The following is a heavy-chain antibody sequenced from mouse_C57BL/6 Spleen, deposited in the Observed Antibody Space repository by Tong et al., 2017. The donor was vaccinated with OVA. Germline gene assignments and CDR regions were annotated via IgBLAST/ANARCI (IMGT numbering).Heavy chain of an antibody. CDR1: GFAFSSYD. Sequence: EVQLQESGGGLVKPGGSLKLSCAASGFAFSSYDMSWVRQTPEKRLEWVAYISNGGGSTYYPDTVKGRFTISRDSAKNTLSMQMSSLKSEDSAMYYCARDRKYYRYFDYCGQGTPLTVSS. J-gene: IGHJ2*01. D-gene: IGHD2-14*01. CDR3: ARDRKYYRYFDY. CDR2: ISNGGGST. V-gene: IGHV5-12-1*01.